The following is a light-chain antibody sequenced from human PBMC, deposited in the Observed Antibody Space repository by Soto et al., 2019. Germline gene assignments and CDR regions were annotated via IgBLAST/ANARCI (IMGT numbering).Light chain of an antibody. CDR2: EVV. J-gene: IGLJ1*01. Sequence: QSVLTQPPSASGSPGQSVTISCTGTKNDVGFYDFVSWYQHHPGKAPRLIIYEVVQRPSGVPDRFSGSKSGNTASLTVSGLQAADEADYFCKSSAGSNTYVFGSGTKVTVL. CDR1: KNDVGFYDF. CDR3: KSSAGSNTYV. V-gene: IGLV2-8*01.